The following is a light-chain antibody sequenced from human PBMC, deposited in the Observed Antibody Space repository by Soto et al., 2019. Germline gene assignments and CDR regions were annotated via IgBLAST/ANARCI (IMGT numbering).Light chain of an antibody. CDR2: GAS. CDR3: LQSNTWPRT. CDR1: QSVSSD. Sequence: EIVMTQSPATLSVSPGERATLSCRASQSVSSDLAWYQQKPGQAPRLLIYGASTRATGIPARFSGSGSGTDFTLTISSLQSEDFAVYYGLQSNTWPRTFGQGTKVESK. V-gene: IGKV3-15*01. J-gene: IGKJ1*01.